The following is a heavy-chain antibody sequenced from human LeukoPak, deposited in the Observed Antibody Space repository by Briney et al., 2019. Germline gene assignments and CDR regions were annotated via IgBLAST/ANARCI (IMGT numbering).Heavy chain of an antibody. CDR1: GFTFSTYW. Sequence: GSLRLSCAASGFTFSTYWMHWVRQAPGKGLVWVSRIKSDGSATTYADFVKGRFTVSRDNAKNTLYLQMSSLRAEDTAMYFCARVGGRGSIGGDCWGQGTLVTVSS. D-gene: IGHD3-10*01. CDR2: IKSDGSAT. J-gene: IGHJ4*02. CDR3: ARVGGRGSIGGDC. V-gene: IGHV3-74*03.